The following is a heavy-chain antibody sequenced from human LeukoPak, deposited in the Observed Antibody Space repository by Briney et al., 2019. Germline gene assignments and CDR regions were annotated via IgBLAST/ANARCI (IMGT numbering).Heavy chain of an antibody. Sequence: GESLKISCKGSGYRITNYWIAWVRQMPGKGLEWTGIIYPGDFDTRYSPSFQGQVTISADKSINTAYLQWSSLKASDTAMYYCARGGTATRVFDYWGQGTLVTVSS. CDR2: IYPGDFDT. D-gene: IGHD1-1*01. J-gene: IGHJ4*02. V-gene: IGHV5-51*01. CDR1: GYRITNYW. CDR3: ARGGTATRVFDY.